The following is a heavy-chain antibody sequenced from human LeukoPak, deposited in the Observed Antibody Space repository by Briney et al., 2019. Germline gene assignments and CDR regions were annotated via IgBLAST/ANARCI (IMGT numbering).Heavy chain of an antibody. Sequence: GGSLRLSCAASGFTFSDHYMDWVRQAPGKGLEWVGRIRNKANSYTTEYAASVKGRFTISRDDSKNSLYLQMNSLKCEDTAVYYCARDEYYGSGNYYYYYYGMDVWGQGTTVTVSS. CDR3: ARDEYYGSGNYYYYYYGMDV. V-gene: IGHV3-72*01. D-gene: IGHD3-10*01. CDR2: IRNKANSYTT. J-gene: IGHJ6*02. CDR1: GFTFSDHY.